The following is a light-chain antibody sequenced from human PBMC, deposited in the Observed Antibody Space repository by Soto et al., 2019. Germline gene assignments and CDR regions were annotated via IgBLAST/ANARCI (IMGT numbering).Light chain of an antibody. V-gene: IGLV2-14*01. CDR3: CSSAPESTYV. J-gene: IGLJ1*01. CDR1: SSDVGGYNY. CDR2: EVS. Sequence: QSVLTQPASVSGSPGQSITISCTGASSDVGGYNYVSWYQQHPGKAPKLMIYEVSNRPSGVSNRFSGSKSGNTASLTISGLQADDEADYFCCSSAPESTYVFGTGTKVTVL.